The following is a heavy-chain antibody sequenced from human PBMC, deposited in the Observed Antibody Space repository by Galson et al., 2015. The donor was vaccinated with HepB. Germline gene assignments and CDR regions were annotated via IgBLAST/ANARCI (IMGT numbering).Heavy chain of an antibody. V-gene: IGHV3-48*03. J-gene: IGHJ6*02. CDR3: ARRPYRGYYGRDV. Sequence: SLRLSCATSGFTFSSYEMNWVRQAPGKGLEWVSYISSSGSTIYYADSGKGRFTISSDNAKNSLYLQMNSLRAEDTAVYYCARRPYRGYYGRDVWGQGTTVTVSS. CDR2: ISSSGSTI. D-gene: IGHD3-16*02. CDR1: GFTFSSYE.